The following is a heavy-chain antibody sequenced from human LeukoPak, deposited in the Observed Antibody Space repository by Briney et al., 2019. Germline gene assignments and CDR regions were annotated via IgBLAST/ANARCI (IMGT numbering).Heavy chain of an antibody. CDR2: IRQDGSEK. Sequence: GGSLRLSCAASGFTFSSYGMHWVRQAPGKGLEWVANIRQDGSEKYYVDSVKGRFTISRDNAKNSLYLQMNSLRAEDTAVYYCARGPFTYSLGFDYWGQGTLVTVSS. V-gene: IGHV3-7*01. D-gene: IGHD3-16*01. CDR3: ARGPFTYSLGFDY. CDR1: GFTFSSYG. J-gene: IGHJ4*02.